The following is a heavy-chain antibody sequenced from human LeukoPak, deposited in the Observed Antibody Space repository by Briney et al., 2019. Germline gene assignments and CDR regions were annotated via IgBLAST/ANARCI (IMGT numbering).Heavy chain of an antibody. CDR1: GFTFSSYA. Sequence: GGSLRLSCAASGFTFSSYAMSWVRQAPGKGLEWVSAISGSGGSTYYADSVKGRFTISRDNSKNTLYLQINSLRAEDTAVYYCAKAPTYYYDSSGYYYGNSYFDYWGQGTLVTVSS. V-gene: IGHV3-23*01. D-gene: IGHD3-22*01. J-gene: IGHJ4*02. CDR3: AKAPTYYYDSSGYYYGNSYFDY. CDR2: ISGSGGST.